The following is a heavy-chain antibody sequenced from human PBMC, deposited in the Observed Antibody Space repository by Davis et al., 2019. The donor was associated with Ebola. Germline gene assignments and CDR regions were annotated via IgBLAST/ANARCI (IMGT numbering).Heavy chain of an antibody. J-gene: IGHJ5*02. D-gene: IGHD3-22*01. CDR1: GFTFSSYG. CDR2: IWYDGSNK. Sequence: GGSLRLSCAASGFTFSSYGMHWVRQAPGKGLEWVAVIWYDGSNKYYADSVKGRFTISRDNSKNTLYLQMNSLRAEDTAVYYCARESGYYDSSGFWLGFDPWGQGTLVTVSS. V-gene: IGHV3-33*01. CDR3: ARESGYYDSSGFWLGFDP.